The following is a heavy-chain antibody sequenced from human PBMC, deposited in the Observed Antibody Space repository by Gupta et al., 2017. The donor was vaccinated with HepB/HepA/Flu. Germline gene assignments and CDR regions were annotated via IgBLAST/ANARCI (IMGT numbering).Heavy chain of an antibody. J-gene: IGHJ4*02. CDR1: RITFSTSW. CDR3: ARGLYDY. CDR2: MEEAGSGK. Sequence: EVELVESGGGLVQPGGSLRLSCAASRITFSTSWMNWVRQAPGKGLGWVASMEEAGSGKFNLDSVKGRFTISGDNAESSRYLQMNSLRAEDTAVYYCARGLYDYWGQGILVTVSS. V-gene: IGHV3-7*04.